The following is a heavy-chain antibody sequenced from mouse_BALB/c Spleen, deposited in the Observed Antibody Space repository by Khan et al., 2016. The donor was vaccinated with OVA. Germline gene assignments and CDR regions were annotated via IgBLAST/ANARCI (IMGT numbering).Heavy chain of an antibody. CDR3: TRHGYVAWFTY. V-gene: IGHV1-31*01. J-gene: IGHJ3*01. CDR1: GYSFTSYY. Sequence: EVELQESGPELMKPGASVKLSCKASGYSFTSYYIHWMIESHGTSLVWIGYIDPFSGATTYNQKFKGKATLTVDKSSNTAYIHLRNLTSEDSAVYYCTRHGYVAWFTYWGQGTLVTVSA. CDR2: IDPFSGAT. D-gene: IGHD2-2*01.